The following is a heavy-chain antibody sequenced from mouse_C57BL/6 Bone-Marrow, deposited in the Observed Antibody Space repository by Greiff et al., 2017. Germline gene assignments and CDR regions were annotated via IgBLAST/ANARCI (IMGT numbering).Heavy chain of an antibody. Sequence: EVKLEESGGGLVQPGGSLKLSCAASGFTFSDYYMYWVRQTPEKRLEWVAYISNGGGSTYYQETVKGRFTITRDNANNTLYLQLSRLTSEDTAMYYGSRTGLRRYYCAIAYGGQGTSVTVSS. J-gene: IGHJ4*01. V-gene: IGHV5-12*01. D-gene: IGHD2-4*01. CDR1: GFTFSDYY. CDR2: ISNGGGST. CDR3: SRTGLRRYYCAIAY.